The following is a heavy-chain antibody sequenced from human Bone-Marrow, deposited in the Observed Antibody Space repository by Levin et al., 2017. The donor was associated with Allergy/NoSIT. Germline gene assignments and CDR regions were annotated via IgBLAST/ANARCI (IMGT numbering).Heavy chain of an antibody. D-gene: IGHD3-9*01. CDR2: IYYSGST. J-gene: IGHJ6*03. CDR1: GGSITSYY. V-gene: IGHV4-59*01. CDR3: ARATPSGCNSYYYLYLDV. Sequence: SETLSLTCTVSGGSITSYYWTWIRQSPEKRLEWIGYIYYSGSTNYNPSLKTRVTMSVDTSKNQFSLNLRSVTAADSAVYYCARATPSGCNSYYYLYLDVWGKGTTVTVSS.